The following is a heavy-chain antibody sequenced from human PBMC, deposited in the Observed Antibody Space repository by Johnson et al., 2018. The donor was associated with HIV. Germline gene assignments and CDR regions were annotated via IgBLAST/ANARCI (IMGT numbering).Heavy chain of an antibody. CDR1: GFTFDDYA. Sequence: VQVVESGGGLVQPGRSLRLSCAASGFTFDDYAMHWVRQAPGKGLEWVSGISWNSGRIAYADSVKGRFTISRDNTKNSLYLQMNSLRAEDTAVYYCARHRRPSYYGSDSARGSASDIWGQGTMVTVSS. CDR3: ARHRRPSYYGSDSARGSASDI. D-gene: IGHD3-10*01. CDR2: ISWNSGRI. J-gene: IGHJ3*02. V-gene: IGHV3-9*01.